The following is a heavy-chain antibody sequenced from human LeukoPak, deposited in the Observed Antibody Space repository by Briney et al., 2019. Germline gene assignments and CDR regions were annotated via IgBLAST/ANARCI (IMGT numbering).Heavy chain of an antibody. D-gene: IGHD3-3*01. J-gene: IGHJ4*02. CDR1: GASISRYF. CDR2: ISYTGST. Sequence: SETLSLTCTVSGASISRYFWSWIRQPPGKGLEWIGYISYTGSTSYNPSLKSRVTISLDTSKNHFSLRLRSVTAADTAVHYCAKSTPSFDSWDSWGQGTLVTVSS. CDR3: AKSTPSFDSWDS. V-gene: IGHV4-59*01.